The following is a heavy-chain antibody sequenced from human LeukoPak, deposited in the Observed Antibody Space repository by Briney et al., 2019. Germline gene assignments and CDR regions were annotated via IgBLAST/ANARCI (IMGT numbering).Heavy chain of an antibody. V-gene: IGHV1-2*02. CDR3: ARDCSGGSCYGGADY. D-gene: IGHD2-15*01. CDR1: GYTFTGYY. CDR2: INPNSGGT. J-gene: IGHJ4*02. Sequence: ASVKVSCKASGYTFTGYYMHWVGQAPGQGLEWMGWINPNSGGTNYAQKFQGRVTMTRDTSISTAYMELSRLRSDDTAVYYCARDCSGGSCYGGADYWGQGTLVTVSS.